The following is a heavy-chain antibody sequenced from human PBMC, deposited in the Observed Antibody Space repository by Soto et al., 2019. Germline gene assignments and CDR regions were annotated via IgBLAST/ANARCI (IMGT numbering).Heavy chain of an antibody. CDR1: GYIFSSHG. J-gene: IGHJ4*02. V-gene: IGHV1-18*01. Sequence: QVHLVQSGAEVKKPGASVKVSCKASGYIFSSHGISWVRQAPGRGLEWMAWISAYNGDRNYAETLQGRVTVTTDTSTNTAYMVLRSLRSDDTAVYYCAREAFDADYIDFWGQGTLVTVSS. D-gene: IGHD3-10*01. CDR2: ISAYNGDR. CDR3: AREAFDADYIDF.